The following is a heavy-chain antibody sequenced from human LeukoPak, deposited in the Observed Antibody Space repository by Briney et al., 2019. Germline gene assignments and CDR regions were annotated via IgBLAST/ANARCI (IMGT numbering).Heavy chain of an antibody. CDR3: ASYYDILTGYYNRDAFDI. D-gene: IGHD3-9*01. J-gene: IGHJ3*02. Sequence: ASVKVSCKASGYXFTGYYIHWVRQAPGQGLEWMGWLNPNSGGTNYAQKFQGRVTMTRDTSTTTAYMELSRLRSDDTAVYYCASYYDILTGYYNRDAFDIWGQGTMVTVSS. CDR2: LNPNSGGT. CDR1: GYXFTGYY. V-gene: IGHV1-2*02.